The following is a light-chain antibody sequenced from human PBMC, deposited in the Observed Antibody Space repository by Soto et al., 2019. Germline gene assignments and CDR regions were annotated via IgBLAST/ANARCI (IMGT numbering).Light chain of an antibody. V-gene: IGKV1-5*03. CDR2: KAS. CDR1: QTCTTW. Sequence: DIQMTQSPSTLCASVGHRITITCRASQTCTTWLAWYQQTPGKAPNLLIYKASTLQSGVPSRFSGSGSGTEFILTISSLQPDDIAPYYCQQYYSFPRTFGQGTKVEIK. J-gene: IGKJ1*01. CDR3: QQYYSFPRT.